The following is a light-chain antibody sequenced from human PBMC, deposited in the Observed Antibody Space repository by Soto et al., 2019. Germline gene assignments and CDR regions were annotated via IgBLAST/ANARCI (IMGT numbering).Light chain of an antibody. CDR2: EVS. CDR3: ASYLTTSPLEV. CDR1: SSDVGGYNY. V-gene: IGLV2-14*01. J-gene: IGLJ1*01. Sequence: QSALAQPASVSGSPGQSITIPCTGTSSDVGGYNYVSWYQQHPGKAPKLMIYEVSNRPSGVSNRFSGSKSGNTASLTISGLQAEDEADYYCASYLTTSPLEVFGTGTKVTVL.